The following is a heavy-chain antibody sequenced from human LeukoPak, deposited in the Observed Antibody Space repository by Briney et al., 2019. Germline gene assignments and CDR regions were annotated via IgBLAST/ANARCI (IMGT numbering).Heavy chain of an antibody. CDR3: ARDIVVVPAAINYYYGMDV. Sequence: ASVKVSCKASGYTFTSYGISWVRQAPGQGLEWMGWISAYNGNTNYAQKLQGRVTMTTDTSTSTAYMELRSLRSDDTAVYYCARDIVVVPAAINYYYGMDVWGQGTTVTVSS. V-gene: IGHV1-18*01. CDR2: ISAYNGNT. CDR1: GYTFTSYG. D-gene: IGHD2-2*02. J-gene: IGHJ6*02.